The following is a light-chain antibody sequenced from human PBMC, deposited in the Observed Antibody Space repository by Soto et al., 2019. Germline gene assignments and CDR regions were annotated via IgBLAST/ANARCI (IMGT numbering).Light chain of an antibody. J-gene: IGLJ1*01. CDR1: TSNIGSNY. CDR2: RNN. V-gene: IGLV1-47*01. Sequence: QSVLTQPPSASGTPGQGVTISCSGSTSNIGSNYVYWYQQLPGTAPKLLIYRNNQRPSGVPDRFSGSKSGTSASLAISGLRSDDEAHYFCATWDDSLNGFYVFGTGTKATVL. CDR3: ATWDDSLNGFYV.